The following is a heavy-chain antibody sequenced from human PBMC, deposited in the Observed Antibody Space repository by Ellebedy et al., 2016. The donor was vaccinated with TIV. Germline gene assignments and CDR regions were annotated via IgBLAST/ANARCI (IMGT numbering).Heavy chain of an antibody. CDR3: AREGYSGYDHFDF. D-gene: IGHD5-12*01. V-gene: IGHV3-48*02. CDR2: IRSSGTTI. CDR1: GFTFSSYG. J-gene: IGHJ4*02. Sequence: GESLKISXAASGFTFSSYGMHWVRQAPGKGLEWVSYIRSSGTTIYYAASVKGRFTISRDNAKNSLYLQMNSLRDEDTAVYYCAREGYSGYDHFDFWGQGTLVTVSS.